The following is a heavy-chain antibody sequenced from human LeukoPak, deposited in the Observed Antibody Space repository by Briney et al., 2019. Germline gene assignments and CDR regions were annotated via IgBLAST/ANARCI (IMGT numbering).Heavy chain of an antibody. V-gene: IGHV3-53*01. Sequence: GGSLRLSCAASGFTFSNYCMHWVRQAPGKGLEWVSVIYSGGSTYYADSVKGRFTISRDNSKNTLYLQMNSLRAEDTAVYYCARVLKMGHSRYFDYWGQGTLVTVSS. J-gene: IGHJ4*02. CDR3: ARVLKMGHSRYFDY. CDR1: GFTFSNYC. CDR2: IYSGGST. D-gene: IGHD2-8*01.